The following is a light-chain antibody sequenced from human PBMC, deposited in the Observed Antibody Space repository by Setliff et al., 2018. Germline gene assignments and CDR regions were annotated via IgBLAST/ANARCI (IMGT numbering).Light chain of an antibody. CDR1: SSDVGSYDL. Sequence: QSALPQPASVSGSPGQSITISCSGTSSDVGSYDLVSWYQQHPGKAPKLIIYAVSDRPSGVSNRFSGSKSGNTASLTISGLQTEDEADYYCNAYTSGSTYVFGTGTKATVL. CDR2: AVS. CDR3: NAYTSGSTYV. V-gene: IGLV2-14*03. J-gene: IGLJ1*01.